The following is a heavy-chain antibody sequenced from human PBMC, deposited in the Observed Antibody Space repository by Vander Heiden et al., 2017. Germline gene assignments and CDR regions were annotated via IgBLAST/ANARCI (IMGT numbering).Heavy chain of an antibody. V-gene: IGHV3-23*01. CDR3: AKVSLGWE. Sequence: LQLSESGRGLVQPAGSLRPSGVAFGFIFSRYAMSWVRQAPGKGLEWVSGISGSGGSTFYAESVKGRFTISRDNSKNTLYLQMNSLRAEDTAVYYCAKVSLGWEWGQGTLVSVSS. CDR1: GFIFSRYA. J-gene: IGHJ4*02. CDR2: ISGSGGST. D-gene: IGHD1-26*01.